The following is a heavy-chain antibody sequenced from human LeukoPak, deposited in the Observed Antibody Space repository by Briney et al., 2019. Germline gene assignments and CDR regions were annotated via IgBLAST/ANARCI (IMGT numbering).Heavy chain of an antibody. CDR1: GGSISIYY. Sequence: SETRSLTCTLSGGSISIYYWTWIRQPPGKGLEWIGYIYYSGSTNNNPSLKSRANISVDTSKNQFSLKLSSVTPADTAVYYCARGHPFDPWGQGTLVTVSS. J-gene: IGHJ5*02. CDR3: ARGHPFDP. V-gene: IGHV4-59*01. CDR2: IYYSGST.